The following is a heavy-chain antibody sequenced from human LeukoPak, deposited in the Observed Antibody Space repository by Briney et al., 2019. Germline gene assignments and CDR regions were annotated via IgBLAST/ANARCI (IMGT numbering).Heavy chain of an antibody. CDR1: GFLFSSSW. D-gene: IGHD3-22*01. J-gene: IGHJ4*02. Sequence: GGSLRLSCAASGFLFSSSWMSWVRQAPGKGLEWVANIGPDGSDKQYVDSMKGRFTISRDNAQNSLFLQMSSLRVEDTAVYYCARLCTTYDSSDYYYRPDRNDYWGQGTLVTVSS. CDR3: ARLCTTYDSSDYYYRPDRNDY. CDR2: IGPDGSDK. V-gene: IGHV3-7*01.